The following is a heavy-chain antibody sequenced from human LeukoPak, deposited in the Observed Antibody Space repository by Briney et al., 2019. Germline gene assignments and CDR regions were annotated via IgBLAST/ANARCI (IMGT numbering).Heavy chain of an antibody. CDR3: AKDLSRSGWPFDY. D-gene: IGHD3-22*01. Sequence: GGSLRLSCAASGFTFSSYGMHWVRQAPGKVLEWVAFIRYDGSNKYYADSVKGRFTISRDNSKNTLYLQMNSLRAEDTAVYYCAKDLSRSGWPFDYWGQGTLVTVSS. CDR2: IRYDGSNK. V-gene: IGHV3-30*02. J-gene: IGHJ4*02. CDR1: GFTFSSYG.